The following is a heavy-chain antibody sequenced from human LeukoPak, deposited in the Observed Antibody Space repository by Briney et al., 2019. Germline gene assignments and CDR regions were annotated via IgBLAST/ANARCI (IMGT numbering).Heavy chain of an antibody. V-gene: IGHV4-34*01. CDR2: INHSGST. D-gene: IGHD2-21*02. CDR1: GGSFSGYY. CDR3: ANGGGDPHHYFDY. Sequence: SETLSLTCAVYGGSFSGYYWSWIRQPPGKGLEWIGEINHSGSTNYNPSLKSRVTISVDTSKNQFSLKLSSVTAADTAVYYCANGGGDPHHYFDYWGQGTLVTVSS. J-gene: IGHJ4*02.